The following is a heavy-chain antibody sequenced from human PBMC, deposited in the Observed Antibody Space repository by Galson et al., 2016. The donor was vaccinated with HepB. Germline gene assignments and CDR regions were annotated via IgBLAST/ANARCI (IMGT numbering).Heavy chain of an antibody. CDR2: IYPGDSDT. CDR3: ARHPPDITIFGLVQDY. CDR1: GYSFTSYW. D-gene: IGHD3-3*01. V-gene: IGHV5-51*01. Sequence: QSGAEVKKPGESLKISCKGSGYSFTSYWIGWVRQMPGKGLEWMGIIYPGDSDTRYSPSFQGQVTISVDKSISTAYLQWSSLKASDSAMYYCARHPPDITIFGLVQDYWGQGTLVTVSS. J-gene: IGHJ4*02.